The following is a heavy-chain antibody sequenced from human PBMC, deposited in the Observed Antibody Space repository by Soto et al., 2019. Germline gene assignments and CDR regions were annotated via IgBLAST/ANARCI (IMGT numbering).Heavy chain of an antibody. D-gene: IGHD6-13*01. J-gene: IGHJ3*02. Sequence: PGGSLSLSCAASGFTFSSYEMNWCRKAPGKGLEWVSYISSSGSTIYYADSVKGRFTISRDNAKNSLYLQMNSLIAEDTAVYYCARVASHSSSWFVAFDIWGQGTMVTVSS. CDR3: ARVASHSSSWFVAFDI. V-gene: IGHV3-48*03. CDR2: ISSSGSTI. CDR1: GFTFSSYE.